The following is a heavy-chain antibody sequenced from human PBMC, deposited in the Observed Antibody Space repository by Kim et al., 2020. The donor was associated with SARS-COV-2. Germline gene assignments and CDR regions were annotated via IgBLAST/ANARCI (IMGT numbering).Heavy chain of an antibody. CDR2: ISYDGSNK. Sequence: GGSLRLSCAASGFTFSSYGMHWVRQAPGKGLEWVAVISYDGSNKYYADSVKGRFTISRDNSKNTLYLQMNSLRAEDTAVYYCAKVIEVGRFLEWLCCPDYWGQGTLVTVSS. CDR1: GFTFSSYG. J-gene: IGHJ4*02. D-gene: IGHD3-3*01. V-gene: IGHV3-30*18. CDR3: AKVIEVGRFLEWLCCPDY.